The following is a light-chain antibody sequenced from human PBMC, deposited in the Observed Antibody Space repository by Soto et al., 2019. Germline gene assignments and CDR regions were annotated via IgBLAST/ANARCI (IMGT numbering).Light chain of an antibody. CDR3: QQRHNLPLT. CDR2: SAS. CDR1: QSISTE. Sequence: EIVMTQSPATLSVSPGERATLSCRASQSISTELAWYQQKPGQPPRLLIYSASTRATGVPARFTGSGSGSEFTLTISGLQSEDFAVYYCQQRHNLPLTFGQGTRLEI. J-gene: IGKJ2*01. V-gene: IGKV3-15*01.